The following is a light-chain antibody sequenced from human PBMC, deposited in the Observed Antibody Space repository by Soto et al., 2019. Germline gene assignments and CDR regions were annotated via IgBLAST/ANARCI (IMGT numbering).Light chain of an antibody. Sequence: DIQMTQSPSTLSASVGDRVTITCRASQSISSWLAWYQQKPGKAPNLLIYKASSLESGVPSRFSGSGSGTEFTLTISSLQPDDFAIYYCHQYNSYWTFGQGTKVEIK. CDR1: QSISSW. CDR2: KAS. J-gene: IGKJ1*01. V-gene: IGKV1-5*03. CDR3: HQYNSYWT.